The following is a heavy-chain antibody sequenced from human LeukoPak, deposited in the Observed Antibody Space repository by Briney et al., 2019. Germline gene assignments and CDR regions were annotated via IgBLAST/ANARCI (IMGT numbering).Heavy chain of an antibody. Sequence: SVKVSCKASGGTFSSYTITWVRQAPGQGLEWMGGIVPIFATSRYAPKFQDRLTFTADASSNTAYMELSSLRSEDTAVYYCARDLLRDYGLSYSDFWGQGTLVTVSP. D-gene: IGHD4-17*01. CDR1: GGTFSSYT. V-gene: IGHV1-69*01. CDR2: IVPIFATS. CDR3: ARDLLRDYGLSYSDF. J-gene: IGHJ4*02.